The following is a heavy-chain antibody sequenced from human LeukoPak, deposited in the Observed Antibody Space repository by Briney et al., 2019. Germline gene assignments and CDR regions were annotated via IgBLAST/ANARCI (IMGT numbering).Heavy chain of an antibody. V-gene: IGHV3-30*03. Sequence: GGSLRLSCAASGFTFSGYGMHWVRQAPGKGLEWVAVISYDGSNKYHSGSVKGRFTISRDNSKNTLYVQMNSLRDEDTAVYYCARVVFLWFGELLVDGAFDIWDQGTMVTVSS. CDR1: GFTFSGYG. CDR3: ARVVFLWFGELLVDGAFDI. D-gene: IGHD3-10*01. J-gene: IGHJ3*02. CDR2: ISYDGSNK.